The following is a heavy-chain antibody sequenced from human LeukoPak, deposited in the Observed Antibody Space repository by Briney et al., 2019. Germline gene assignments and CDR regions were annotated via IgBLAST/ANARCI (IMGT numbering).Heavy chain of an antibody. CDR2: IGGSGGNT. CDR3: AKDRNYYDSSGYYYDAFDI. Sequence: PGGSLRLSCVASGFTFSNYAMSWVRQAPGKGLEWVSSIGGSGGNTYYADSVKGRFTISRDNSKNTLYLQMNSLRAEDTAVYYCAKDRNYYDSSGYYYDAFDIWGQGTMVTVSS. V-gene: IGHV3-23*01. CDR1: GFTFSNYA. D-gene: IGHD3-22*01. J-gene: IGHJ3*02.